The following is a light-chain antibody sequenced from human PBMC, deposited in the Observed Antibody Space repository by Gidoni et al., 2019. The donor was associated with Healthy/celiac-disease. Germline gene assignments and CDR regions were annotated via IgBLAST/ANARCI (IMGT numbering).Light chain of an antibody. V-gene: IGKV3-11*01. CDR1: QSVSSY. CDR2: DAS. CDR3: QQRSNWPPGYT. Sequence: EIVLTQSPATLSLSPGERATLSCRASQSVSSYLAWYQQKPGQAPRLLIYDASNRATGIPARFSGSGSGTDFTLTISSLEPEDFVVYYCQQRSNWPPGYTFGQGTKLEIK. J-gene: IGKJ2*01.